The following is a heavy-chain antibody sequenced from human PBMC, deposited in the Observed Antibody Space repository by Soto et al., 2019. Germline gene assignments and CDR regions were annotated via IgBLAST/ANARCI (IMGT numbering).Heavy chain of an antibody. J-gene: IGHJ3*02. CDR3: ARSYCSGGSCHGAFDI. D-gene: IGHD2-15*01. V-gene: IGHV1-2*04. CDR2: INPNSGGT. CDR1: GYTLTGYY. Sequence: ASVTVCCTSSGYTLTGYYSHWVQPSPGQGLEWIGWINPNSGGTNYAQKFQGWVTMTRDTSISTAYMELSRLRSDDTAVYYCARSYCSGGSCHGAFDIWGQGTMVTVSS.